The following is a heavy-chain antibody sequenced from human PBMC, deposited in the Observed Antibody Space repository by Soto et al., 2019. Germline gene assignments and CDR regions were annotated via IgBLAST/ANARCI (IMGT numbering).Heavy chain of an antibody. D-gene: IGHD6-19*01. CDR1: GYSFTNYG. J-gene: IGHJ6*03. Sequence: QDQLVQSGVEVKKPGASVKVSCKASGYSFTNYGITWVRQAPGQGFEWMGWISAYNGNTNYAQKFQGRVTMTTDAYTSTAYLELRSLRSDDTAVYYCARDRGVAPPVAGNTHYYYSMDVWGKGTTVTVSS. V-gene: IGHV1-18*01. CDR3: ARDRGVAPPVAGNTHYYYSMDV. CDR2: ISAYNGNT.